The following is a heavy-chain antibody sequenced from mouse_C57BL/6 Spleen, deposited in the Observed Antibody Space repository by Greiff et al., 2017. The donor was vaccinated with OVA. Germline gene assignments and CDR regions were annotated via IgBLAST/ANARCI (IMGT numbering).Heavy chain of an antibody. V-gene: IGHV1-82*01. D-gene: IGHD1-1*01. J-gene: IGHJ2*01. CDR3: AVTTVVATRFDY. CDR1: GYAFSSSW. Sequence: VQLQQSGPELVKPGASVKISCKASGYAFSSSWMNWVKQRPGQGLEWIGRIYPGDGDTNYNGKFKGKATLTADKSSSTAYMQLSSLTSEDSAVYFCAVTTVVATRFDYWGKGTTLTVSS. CDR2: IYPGDGDT.